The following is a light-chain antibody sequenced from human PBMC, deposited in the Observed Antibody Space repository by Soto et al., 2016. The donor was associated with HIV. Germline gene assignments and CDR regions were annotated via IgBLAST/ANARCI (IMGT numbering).Light chain of an antibody. J-gene: IGKJ1*01. Sequence: DIQMTQSPSSLSASVGDRVTITCRASRSISSYLNWYQQKPGKAPKLLIYAASSLQSGVPSRFSGSGSGTDFTLTISSLQPEDFAAYYCLQHNSYPWTFGQGTKVEIK. CDR3: LQHNSYPWT. V-gene: IGKV1-39*01. CDR1: RSISSY. CDR2: AAS.